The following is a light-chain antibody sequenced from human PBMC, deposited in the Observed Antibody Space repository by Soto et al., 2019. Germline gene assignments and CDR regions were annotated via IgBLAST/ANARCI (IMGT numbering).Light chain of an antibody. Sequence: IVMTQSPATLPVSPGERATLSCRASQSVSSNLAWYRQKPGQAPRFLIYGASTRATGIPARFSGSGSGTEFTLTISSLQSEDFAVYYCQQNKDWPGTFGQGTKVDI. V-gene: IGKV3-15*01. CDR3: QQNKDWPGT. J-gene: IGKJ1*01. CDR1: QSVSSN. CDR2: GAS.